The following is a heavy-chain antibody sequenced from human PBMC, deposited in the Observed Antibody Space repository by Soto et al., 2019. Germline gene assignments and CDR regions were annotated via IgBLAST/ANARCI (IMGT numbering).Heavy chain of an antibody. J-gene: IGHJ3*02. CDR3: SIGSWSAETFDI. Sequence: QVHLVQSGAEVKTPGSSVKVSCKAAGGTFNTYTLIWVRQAPGHGLEWMGRIIPTLTVTNSAQKFQGRVTLTADKSTGTAFMELTSLRSDDTAIYYCSIGSWSAETFDIWGQGTMVTVSS. CDR1: GGTFNTYT. CDR2: IIPTLTVT. V-gene: IGHV1-69*02. D-gene: IGHD2-2*01.